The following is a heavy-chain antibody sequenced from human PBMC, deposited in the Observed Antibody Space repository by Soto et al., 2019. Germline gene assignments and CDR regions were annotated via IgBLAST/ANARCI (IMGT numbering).Heavy chain of an antibody. Sequence: ASVKVSCKASGYTFTTYGMHWVRQAPGQRLEWIGWINGGNGYTKYSQKFQGRVTIIRDTSASTAYMELSSLRSEDTAVYYCERSHKSGWIYWYFDLWGRGTLVNVSS. CDR2: INGGNGYT. CDR3: ERSHKSGWIYWYFDL. D-gene: IGHD6-19*01. J-gene: IGHJ2*01. V-gene: IGHV1-3*01. CDR1: GYTFTTYG.